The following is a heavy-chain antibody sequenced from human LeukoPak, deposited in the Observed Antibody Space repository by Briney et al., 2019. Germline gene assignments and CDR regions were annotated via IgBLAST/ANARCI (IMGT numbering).Heavy chain of an antibody. D-gene: IGHD6-6*01. V-gene: IGHV4-4*09. Sequence: SETLSLTCTVTGGYIANYYWSWVRQPPGKGLEWIGYIYTSGTTNYNPSLKSRVTISVDTSRNQLSLRLSSVTAADTAVYYCARQGGYSSPFSVWGKGTTVAVSS. J-gene: IGHJ6*04. CDR3: ARQGGYSSPFSV. CDR1: GGYIANYY. CDR2: IYTSGTT.